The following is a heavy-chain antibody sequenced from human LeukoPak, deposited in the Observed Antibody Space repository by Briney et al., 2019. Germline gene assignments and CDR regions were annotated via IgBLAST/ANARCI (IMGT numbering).Heavy chain of an antibody. Sequence: SETLSLTCTVSGGSISSSSYYWGWIRQPPGKGLEWIGSIYHSGSTYYNPSLKSRVTISVDTSKNQFSLKLSSVTAAGTAVFYCAGSDYYYYMDVWGKGTTVTVSS. D-gene: IGHD3-10*01. J-gene: IGHJ6*03. V-gene: IGHV4-39*01. CDR2: IYHSGST. CDR3: AGSDYYYYMDV. CDR1: GGSISSSSYY.